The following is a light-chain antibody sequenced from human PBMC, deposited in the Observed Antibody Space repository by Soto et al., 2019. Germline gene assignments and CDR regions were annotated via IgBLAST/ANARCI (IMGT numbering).Light chain of an antibody. CDR1: ESISRH. J-gene: IGKJ5*01. CDR3: PQSYSTLSIT. Sequence: DIQMTQSPSSLSASVGDRVTITCRASESISRHLNWYQQKPGKAPKLLIYAASSLQNGVPSRFSGSGSGTDFTLTISNLQPEDFATYYCPQSYSTLSITFGQGTRLEIK. V-gene: IGKV1-39*01. CDR2: AAS.